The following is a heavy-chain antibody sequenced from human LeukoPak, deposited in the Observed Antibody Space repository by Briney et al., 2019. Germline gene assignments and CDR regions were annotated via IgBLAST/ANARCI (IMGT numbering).Heavy chain of an antibody. V-gene: IGHV3-21*01. CDR1: GFTFSSYA. J-gene: IGHJ4*02. CDR3: ARLSGWSIDY. Sequence: GGSLRLSCAASGFTFSSYAMSWVRQAPGKGLEWVSSISSSSSYIYYADSVKGRFTISRDNAKNSLYLQMNSLRAEDTAVYYCARLSGWSIDYWGRGTLVTVSS. D-gene: IGHD6-19*01. CDR2: ISSSSSYI.